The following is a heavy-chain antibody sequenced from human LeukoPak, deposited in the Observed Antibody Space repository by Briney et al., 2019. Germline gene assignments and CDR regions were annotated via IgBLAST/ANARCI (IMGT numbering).Heavy chain of an antibody. CDR3: ARHRNEYDYGDYQVIDY. CDR2: IYYSGST. Sequence: SETLSLTCIVSGGSISSSSYYWGWIRQPPGKGLEWTGSIYYSGSTYYDPSLKRRVTISVDTSKNQFSLKLSSVTAADTAVYYCARHRNEYDYGDYQVIDYWGQGTLVTVSS. V-gene: IGHV4-39*01. J-gene: IGHJ4*02. CDR1: GGSISSSSYY. D-gene: IGHD4-17*01.